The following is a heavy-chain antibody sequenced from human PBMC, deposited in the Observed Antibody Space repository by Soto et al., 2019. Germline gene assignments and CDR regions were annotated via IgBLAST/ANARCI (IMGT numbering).Heavy chain of an antibody. CDR2: IYYSGST. V-gene: IGHV4-59*01. CDR3: ARGVADGRFWSGYYANYYYYGMDV. CDR1: GGSISSYY. J-gene: IGHJ6*02. D-gene: IGHD3-3*01. Sequence: PSETLSLTCTVSGGSISSYYWSWIRQPPGKGLEWIGYIYYSGSTNCNPSLKSRVTISVDTSKNQFSLKLSSVTAADTAVYYCARGVADGRFWSGYYANYYYYGMDVWGQGTTVTVSS.